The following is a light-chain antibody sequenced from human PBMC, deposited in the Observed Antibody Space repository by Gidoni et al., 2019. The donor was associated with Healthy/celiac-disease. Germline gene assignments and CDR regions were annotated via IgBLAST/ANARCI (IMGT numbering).Light chain of an antibody. Sequence: DIVMTQSPLSLPVTPGEPASISCRSNQSLLHSNGYNYLDWYLQKPGQSPQLLIYLGSNRASGVPDRFSGSGSGTDFTLKSSRVEAEDVGVYYCMQALQTPVTFGGGTKVEIK. J-gene: IGKJ4*01. CDR3: MQALQTPVT. CDR1: QSLLHSNGYNY. V-gene: IGKV2-28*01. CDR2: LGS.